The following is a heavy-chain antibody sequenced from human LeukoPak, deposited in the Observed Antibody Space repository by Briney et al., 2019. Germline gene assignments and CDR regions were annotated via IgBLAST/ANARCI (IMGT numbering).Heavy chain of an antibody. D-gene: IGHD3-22*01. V-gene: IGHV6-1*01. J-gene: IGHJ5*02. CDR2: TYSMSKWYN. CDR1: GDSVSSNRAA. CDR3: VRENYDSSGYSYWFDP. Sequence: SQTLSLTCAISGDSVSSNRAAWAWIRQSPSSGLEWLGRTYSMSKWYNDYAVSVKSRITSNPDTPKHHFSLQLNAVSPDDAAVYYCVRENYDSSGYSYWFDPWGQGTLVTVSS.